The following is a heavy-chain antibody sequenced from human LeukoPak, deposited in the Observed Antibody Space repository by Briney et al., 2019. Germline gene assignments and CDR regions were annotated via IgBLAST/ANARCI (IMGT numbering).Heavy chain of an antibody. V-gene: IGHV4-59*01. CDR1: GGSISSYY. D-gene: IGHD1-14*01. CDR3: ARDGNPWNLDV. CDR2: IYYSGRT. J-gene: IGHJ2*01. Sequence: PSETLSHTCTVSGGSISSYYWTWIRQPPGKALEWIGYIYYSGRTSYNPSLKSRVTMSVDTSKNQFSLKLSSVTAADTAVYYCARDGNPWNLDVWGRGTLVTVSS.